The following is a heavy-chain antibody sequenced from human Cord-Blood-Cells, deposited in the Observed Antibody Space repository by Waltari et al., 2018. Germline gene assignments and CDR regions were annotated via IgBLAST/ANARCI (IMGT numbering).Heavy chain of an antibody. Sequence: QVQLVQSGAEVKKPGASVKVSCKASGYTFTGYYMHWVRPAPGQGLEWMGWINPNSGGTNYAQKFQGRVTMTRDTSISTAYMELSRLRSDDTAVYYCARIYFGGSGSNWFDPWGQGTLVTVSS. CDR3: ARIYFGGSGSNWFDP. J-gene: IGHJ5*02. D-gene: IGHD3-10*01. V-gene: IGHV1-2*02. CDR1: GYTFTGYY. CDR2: INPNSGGT.